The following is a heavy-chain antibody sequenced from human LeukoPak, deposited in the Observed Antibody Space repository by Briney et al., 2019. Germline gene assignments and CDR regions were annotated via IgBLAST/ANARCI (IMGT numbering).Heavy chain of an antibody. V-gene: IGHV3-9*01. J-gene: IGHJ4*02. CDR3: AKGKSFTVAGLFDY. D-gene: IGHD6-19*01. CDR2: ISWNTGSI. Sequence: GRSLRLSCAASGFTFDDYAMHWVRQAPGKGLEWVSSISWNTGSIAYADSVKGRFTISRDNAKNSLYLQMNSLRAEDTALYYCAKGKSFTVAGLFDYWGQGTLVTVPS. CDR1: GFTFDDYA.